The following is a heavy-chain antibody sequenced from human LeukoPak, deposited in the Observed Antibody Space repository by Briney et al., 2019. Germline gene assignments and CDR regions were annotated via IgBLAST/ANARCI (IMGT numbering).Heavy chain of an antibody. CDR1: GGSISSYY. Sequence: SETLSLTCTVSGGSISSYYWSWIRQPPGKGLEWIGYIYYSGSTNYNPSLKSRVTISVDTSKNQFSLKLSSVTAADTAVYYRARVRGYDSSGYVWAFDIWGQGTMVTVSS. J-gene: IGHJ3*02. CDR3: ARVRGYDSSGYVWAFDI. D-gene: IGHD3-22*01. CDR2: IYYSGST. V-gene: IGHV4-59*01.